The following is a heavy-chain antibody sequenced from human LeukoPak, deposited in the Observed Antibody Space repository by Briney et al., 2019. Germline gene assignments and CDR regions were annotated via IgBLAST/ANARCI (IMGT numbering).Heavy chain of an antibody. CDR1: GFTFTNYG. D-gene: IGHD3-16*01. J-gene: IGHJ3*02. V-gene: IGHV3-48*04. CDR3: AREGMITFGDAFDI. CDR2: ISSSGSTI. Sequence: GGTLRLSCAASGFTFTNYGMSWVRRAPGKGLEWVSYISSSGSTIYYADSVKGRFTISRDNAKNSLYLQMNSLRAEDTAVYYCAREGMITFGDAFDIWGQGTMVTVSS.